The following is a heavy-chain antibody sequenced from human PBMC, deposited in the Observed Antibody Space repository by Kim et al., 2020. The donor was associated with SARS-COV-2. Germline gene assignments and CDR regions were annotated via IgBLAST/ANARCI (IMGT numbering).Heavy chain of an antibody. CDR3: ARSPYCGGDCYSGGMDV. CDR1: GGTFSSYA. V-gene: IGHV1-69*13. Sequence: SVKVSCKASGGTFSSYAISWVRQAPGQGLEWMGGIIPIFGTANYAQKFQGRVTINADESTSTAYMELSSLRSEDTAVYYCARSPYCGGDCYSGGMDVWGQGTTVTVSS. J-gene: IGHJ6*02. D-gene: IGHD2-21*02. CDR2: IIPIFGTA.